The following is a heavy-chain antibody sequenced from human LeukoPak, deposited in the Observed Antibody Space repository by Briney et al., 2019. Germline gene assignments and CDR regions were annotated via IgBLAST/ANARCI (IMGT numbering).Heavy chain of an antibody. J-gene: IGHJ4*02. D-gene: IGHD5-18*01. CDR3: ARDLSYSFDY. CDR2: IKGDGSST. CDR1: GFTFSSYG. Sequence: GGSLRLSCAASGFTFSSYGMHWVRQAPGKGLVWVSRIKGDGSSTSYADSVKGRFTISSDNAKNTLYLQMNSVRVEDMAVYYCARDLSYSFDYWGQGTLVTVSS. V-gene: IGHV3-74*01.